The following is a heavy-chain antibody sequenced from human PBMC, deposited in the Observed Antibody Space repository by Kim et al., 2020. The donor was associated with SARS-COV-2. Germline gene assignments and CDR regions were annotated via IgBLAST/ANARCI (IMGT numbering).Heavy chain of an antibody. D-gene: IGHD4-4*01. Sequence: ASVKVSCKASGYTFSSYGLNWVRQAPGQGLEWVGWISASNGNTYNAHKLQGRVTMTTDTSTSTAHMELRSLRSDDTAVYYCARADYRGALDVWGQGTPVT. V-gene: IGHV1-18*01. J-gene: IGHJ6*01. CDR1: GYTFSSYG. CDR3: ARADYRGALDV. CDR2: ISASNGNT.